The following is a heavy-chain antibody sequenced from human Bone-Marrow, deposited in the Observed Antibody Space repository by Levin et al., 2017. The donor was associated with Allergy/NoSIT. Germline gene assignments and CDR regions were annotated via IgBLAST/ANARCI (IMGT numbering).Heavy chain of an antibody. CDR2: TNEDGSIK. D-gene: IGHD4-17*01. V-gene: IGHV3-74*01. CDR1: GFTFNRYW. J-gene: IGHJ4*02. Sequence: QAGGSLRLSCAASGFTFNRYWMHWVRQGPGKGLEWVSRTNEDGSIKTYADSVKDRFTISRDNVENTLYLQMNSLRAEDTAIYYCARDLYGADDYWGQGTLVTVSS. CDR3: ARDLYGADDY.